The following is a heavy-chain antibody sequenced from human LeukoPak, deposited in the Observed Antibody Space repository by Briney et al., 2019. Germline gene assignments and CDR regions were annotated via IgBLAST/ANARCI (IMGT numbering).Heavy chain of an antibody. V-gene: IGHV3-30*18. Sequence: GRSLRLSCAASGFTFSSYGMHWARQAPGKGLEWVAVISYDGSNKYYADSVKGRFTISRDNSKNTLYLQMNSLRAEDTAVYYCAKDRGGYSLKYYYGMDVWGQGTTVTVSS. CDR2: ISYDGSNK. CDR1: GFTFSSYG. J-gene: IGHJ6*02. D-gene: IGHD5-18*01. CDR3: AKDRGGYSLKYYYGMDV.